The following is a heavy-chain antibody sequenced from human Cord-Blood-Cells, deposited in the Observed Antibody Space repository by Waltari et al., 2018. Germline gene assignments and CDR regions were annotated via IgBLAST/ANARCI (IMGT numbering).Heavy chain of an antibody. CDR3: ARGGGFWGSGDYYFDY. Sequence: QVQLVQSGAEVKKPGSSVKFSCKASGGTFSSYASSWVRQAPGQGLEWMGGIIPSFGTANYAQKFQGRVTITADESTSTAYMELSSLRSEDTAVYYCARGGGFWGSGDYYFDYWGQGTLVTVSS. V-gene: IGHV1-69*01. CDR2: IIPSFGTA. CDR1: GGTFSSYA. D-gene: IGHD7-27*01. J-gene: IGHJ4*02.